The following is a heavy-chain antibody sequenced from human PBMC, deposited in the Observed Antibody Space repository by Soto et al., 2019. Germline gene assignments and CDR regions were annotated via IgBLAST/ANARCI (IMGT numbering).Heavy chain of an antibody. V-gene: IGHV1-3*01. Sequence: ASVKVSCKASGYTFTSYSIQWVRQAPGQRFEWMGWINAGNGNTQYSQKFQGRVTITRDTSASTADMELSSLRSEDTAVYYCARWQQVAGIDYWGQGTLVTVAS. CDR3: ARWQQVAGIDY. CDR1: GYTFTSYS. J-gene: IGHJ4*02. D-gene: IGHD6-13*01. CDR2: INAGNGNT.